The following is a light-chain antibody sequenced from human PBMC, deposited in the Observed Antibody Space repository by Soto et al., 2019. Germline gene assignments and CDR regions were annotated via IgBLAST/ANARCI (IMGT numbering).Light chain of an antibody. CDR2: DAS. J-gene: IGKJ4*01. Sequence: EIVMTQSPVTLSVSPGERATLSCRASQTIRSDLAGYQQKPGQAPRLLISDASTGATGIPARFNGSGSGTEFTLAISSLQSEDFAIYYCHQYNTWPLTFGGGTKVDIK. V-gene: IGKV3-15*01. CDR3: HQYNTWPLT. CDR1: QTIRSD.